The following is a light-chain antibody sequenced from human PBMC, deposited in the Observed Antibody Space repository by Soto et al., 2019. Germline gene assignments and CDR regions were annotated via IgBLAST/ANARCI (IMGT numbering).Light chain of an antibody. CDR1: TSNIGENY. J-gene: IGLJ3*02. V-gene: IGLV1-51*02. CDR2: END. Sequence: QSVLTQPPSVSAAPGQKVTILCSGSTSNIGENYVAWYQQVPGTAPKLLIYENDKRPSGIPDRFSGSKFGTSGALDITGLQTGDEADYYCGTWDSSRTGAVFGEGTKLTVL. CDR3: GTWDSSRTGAV.